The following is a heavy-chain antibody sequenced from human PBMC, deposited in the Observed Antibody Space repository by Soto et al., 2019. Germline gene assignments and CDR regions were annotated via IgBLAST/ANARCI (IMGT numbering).Heavy chain of an antibody. CDR1: GYTLTSYY. D-gene: IGHD3-10*01. CDR2: INPSGGST. CDR3: AREEPGIWFGARIWAFDI. J-gene: IGHJ3*02. V-gene: IGHV1-46*03. Sequence: ASVKVSCKASGYTLTSYYMHWVRQAPGQGLEWMGIINPSGGSTSYAQKFQGRVTMTRDTSTSTVYMELSSLRSEDTAVYYCAREEPGIWFGARIWAFDIWGQGTIVTVSS.